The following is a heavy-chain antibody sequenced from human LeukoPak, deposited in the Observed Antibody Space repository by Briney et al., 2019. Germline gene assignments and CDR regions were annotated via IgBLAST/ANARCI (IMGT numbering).Heavy chain of an antibody. CDR1: GFPFTSYA. J-gene: IGHJ4*02. CDR3: ARGGSPSDY. V-gene: IGHV3-74*01. D-gene: IGHD3-16*01. CDR2: IHLDGRTT. Sequence: PGGSLRLSCEASGFPFTSYAMHWVRQRPGKGLVWVSRIHLDGRTTNYADSVKGRFTISRDNAKNTLSLEMNSLRPEDTAVYYCARGGSPSDYWGQGTLVSVSS.